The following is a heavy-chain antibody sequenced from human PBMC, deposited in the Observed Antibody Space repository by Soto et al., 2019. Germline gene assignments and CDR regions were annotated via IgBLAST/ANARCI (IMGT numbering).Heavy chain of an antibody. Sequence: QLQLQESGPGLVKPSQTLSLTCTVSGDSMGSGDYYWTWIRQPPGKGLEWIGYIYYIGTTFYNPSLESRVNISIDTSKNHFSLRLTSVTAADTAVYYCSRGSTYYGFLTWGQGTLVTVSS. CDR1: GDSMGSGDYY. D-gene: IGHD3-10*01. J-gene: IGHJ5*02. CDR3: SRGSTYYGFLT. V-gene: IGHV4-30-4*01. CDR2: IYYIGTT.